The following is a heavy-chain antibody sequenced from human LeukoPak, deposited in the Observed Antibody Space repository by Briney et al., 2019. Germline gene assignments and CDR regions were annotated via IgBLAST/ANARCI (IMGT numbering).Heavy chain of an antibody. J-gene: IGHJ4*02. V-gene: IGHV3-74*01. CDR3: ARDIAVAGNYFDY. Sequence: PGGSLRLSCAASGXTFSNYWMHWVRQAPGKGLVSVSRINSDMSGTNYADSVKGRFTISRDNAKNTLYLQMNSLRAEDTGVYYCARDIAVAGNYFDYWGQRTLVTVSS. D-gene: IGHD6-19*01. CDR1: GXTFSNYW. CDR2: INSDMSGT.